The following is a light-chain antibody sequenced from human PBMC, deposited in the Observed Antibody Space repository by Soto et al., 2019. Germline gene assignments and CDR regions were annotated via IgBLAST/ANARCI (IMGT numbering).Light chain of an antibody. Sequence: DIVLTQSPLSLTVTPGESASISCTSSESLLHRNGNTLLDWYLQKPGQSPQLLIYLVSRRAPGVPDRFSGGGSGSDFTLTNSRVEAEDVGVYYCMQGLQTPRTFGQGTKVDIK. CDR2: LVS. CDR1: ESLLHRNGNTL. V-gene: IGKV2-28*01. J-gene: IGKJ1*01. CDR3: MQGLQTPRT.